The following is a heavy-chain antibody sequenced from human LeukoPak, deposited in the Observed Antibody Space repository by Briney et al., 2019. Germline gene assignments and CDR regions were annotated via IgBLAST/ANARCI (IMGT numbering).Heavy chain of an antibody. CDR3: ARFSAATYINWFDP. V-gene: IGHV4-31*03. CDR1: GGSINSGGYY. Sequence: SQTLSLTCTVSGGSINSGGYYWSWIRQHPGKGLEWIGYIYYSGSTYYNPSLKSRVTISVDTSKNQFSLKLSSVTAADTAVYYCARFSAATYINWFDPWGQGTLVTVSS. D-gene: IGHD2-15*01. J-gene: IGHJ5*02. CDR2: IYYSGST.